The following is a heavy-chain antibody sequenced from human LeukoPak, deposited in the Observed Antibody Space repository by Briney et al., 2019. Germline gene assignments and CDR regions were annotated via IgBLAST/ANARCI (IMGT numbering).Heavy chain of an antibody. CDR1: GFTFSSYA. Sequence: GRSLRLSCAASGFTFSSYAMHWVRQAPGKGLEWVAVISYDGSNKYYADSVKGRFTISRDNSKNTLYLQMNSLRAEDTAVYYYARDGQHIVVVPAAIRWDPWDYGMDVWGQGTTVTVSS. J-gene: IGHJ6*02. CDR3: ARDGQHIVVVPAAIRWDPWDYGMDV. CDR2: ISYDGSNK. V-gene: IGHV3-30-3*01. D-gene: IGHD2-2*02.